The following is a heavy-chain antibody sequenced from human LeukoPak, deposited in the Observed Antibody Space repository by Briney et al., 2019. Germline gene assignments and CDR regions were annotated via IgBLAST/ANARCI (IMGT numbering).Heavy chain of an antibody. CDR2: ISYDGSNK. Sequence: PGRSLRLSCAVSGFTFSSYGMHWVRQAPGKGLEWVAVISYDGSNKYFADSVKGRFTISRDNSKNTLYLQMNSLRAEDTAVYYCAKDYDSSGWAAFDIWGQGTMVTVSS. CDR3: AKDYDSSGWAAFDI. J-gene: IGHJ3*02. CDR1: GFTFSSYG. V-gene: IGHV3-30*18. D-gene: IGHD3-22*01.